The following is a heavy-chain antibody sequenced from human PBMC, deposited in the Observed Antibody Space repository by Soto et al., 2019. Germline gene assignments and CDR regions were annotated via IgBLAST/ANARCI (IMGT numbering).Heavy chain of an antibody. V-gene: IGHV3-48*02. CDR3: ARDWDIVILSVPIPNYNYGMDV. D-gene: IGHD2-15*01. CDR1: GFIFENFG. J-gene: IGHJ6*02. Sequence: PGGSLRLSCAASGFIFENFGMSWVRQAPGKGLEWVSYISSRSDTLYYADSVKGRFTISRDNAKNSVYLQVNNLRDEDTAVYYCARDWDIVILSVPIPNYNYGMDVWGRGTTVTVSS. CDR2: ISSRSDTL.